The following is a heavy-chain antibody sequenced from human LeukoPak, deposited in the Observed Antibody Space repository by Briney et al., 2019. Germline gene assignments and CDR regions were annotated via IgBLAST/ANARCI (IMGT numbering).Heavy chain of an antibody. CDR3: AKDFRYSRTWYYKFDY. J-gene: IGHJ4*02. Sequence: GGSLRLPCPASGFSFSSIAMTWVGQSPGKGLEWFSSISASADDTYHTDSVKGRFTISRDNSRNTLHLHMNSLRADDTAMYYCAKDFRYSRTWYYKFDYWGQGTLVTVSS. V-gene: IGHV3-23*01. CDR1: GFSFSSIA. D-gene: IGHD1-1*01. CDR2: ISASADDT.